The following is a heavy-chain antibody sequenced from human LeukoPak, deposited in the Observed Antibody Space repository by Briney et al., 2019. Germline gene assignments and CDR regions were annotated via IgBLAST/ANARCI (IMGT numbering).Heavy chain of an antibody. V-gene: IGHV7-4-1*02. D-gene: IGHD3-22*01. CDR2: INTKTGNP. J-gene: IGHJ4*02. CDR1: GGTFSSYA. Sequence: GSSVKVSCKASGGTFSSYAISWVRQAPGQGLEWMGWINTKTGNPTYAQGFTGRFVFSLDTSVSTAYLQISSLKAEDTAVYYCARDHGGDSSGYSDYWGQGTLVTVSS. CDR3: ARDHGGDSSGYSDY.